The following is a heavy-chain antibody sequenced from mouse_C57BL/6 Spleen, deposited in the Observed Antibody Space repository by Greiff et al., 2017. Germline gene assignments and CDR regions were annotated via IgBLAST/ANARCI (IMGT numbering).Heavy chain of an antibody. V-gene: IGHV1-55*01. CDR3: ASGGNPFSFDY. J-gene: IGHJ2*01. CDR1: GYTFTSYW. CDR2: FYPGSGST. Sequence: QVQLQQPGAELVKPGASVKMSCKASGYTFTSYWITWVKQRPGKGLEWIGDFYPGSGSTNYNEKFKSKATLTVDTSSSTAYMQLSRLTSEDSAVYYCASGGNPFSFDYWGQGTTLTVSS.